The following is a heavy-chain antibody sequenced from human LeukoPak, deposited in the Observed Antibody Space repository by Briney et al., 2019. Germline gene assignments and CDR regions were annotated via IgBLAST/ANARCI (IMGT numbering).Heavy chain of an antibody. D-gene: IGHD2-21*02. CDR1: GFTFSSYA. CDR3: ATVVVTAIAAVGWFDY. J-gene: IGHJ4*02. CDR2: ISGSGGST. Sequence: GGSLRLPCAASGFTFSSYAMSWVRQAPGKGLEWVSAISGSGGSTYYADSVKGRFTISRDNSKNTLYLQMNSLRAEDTAVYYCATVVVTAIAAVGWFDYWGQGTLVTVSS. V-gene: IGHV3-23*01.